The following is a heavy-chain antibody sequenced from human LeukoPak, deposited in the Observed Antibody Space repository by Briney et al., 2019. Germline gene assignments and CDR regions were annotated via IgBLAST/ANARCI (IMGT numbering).Heavy chain of an antibody. V-gene: IGHV7-4-1*02. CDR2: INTNTGNP. CDR3: ARDRSFRSDFWSVTDAFDM. J-gene: IGHJ3*02. CDR1: GYTSTSYA. Sequence: ASVKVSCKASGYTSTSYAMNWVRQAPGQGLEWMGWINTNTGNPTYAQGFTGRFVFSLDTSVSTAYLQISSLKAEDTAVYYCARDRSFRSDFWSVTDAFDMWGPGTMVMVSS. D-gene: IGHD3-3*01.